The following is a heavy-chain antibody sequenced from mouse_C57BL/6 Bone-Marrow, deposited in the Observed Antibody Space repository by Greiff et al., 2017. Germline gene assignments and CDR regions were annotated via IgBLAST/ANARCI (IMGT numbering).Heavy chain of an antibody. J-gene: IGHJ2*01. CDR2: IDPEIGDT. CDR1: GFNIKDDY. V-gene: IGHV14-4*01. Sequence: EVQLQQSGAELVRPGASVKLSCTASGFNIKDDYIHWVKQRPEQGLEWIGWIDPEIGDTEYASKFQGKATITSDTSSNTAYLQLSSLTSEDPAVYYCSSCDGNYVDFWGQGTPLTVAS. CDR3: SSCDGNYVDF. D-gene: IGHD2-3*01.